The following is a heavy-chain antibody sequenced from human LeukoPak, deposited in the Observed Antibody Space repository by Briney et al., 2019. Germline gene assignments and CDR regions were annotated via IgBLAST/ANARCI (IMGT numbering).Heavy chain of an antibody. CDR1: GFTFSSYG. J-gene: IGHJ3*02. CDR2: IWYDGSNK. CDR3: ARASVITWAFDI. D-gene: IGHD4-23*01. Sequence: QPGGSLILSCAASGFTFSSYGMHWVSQAPGKGLEWVAVIWYDGSNKYYADSVKGRFTISRDNSENTLYLQMNSLRAEDTAVYYCARASVITWAFDIWGQGTMVTVSS. V-gene: IGHV3-33*01.